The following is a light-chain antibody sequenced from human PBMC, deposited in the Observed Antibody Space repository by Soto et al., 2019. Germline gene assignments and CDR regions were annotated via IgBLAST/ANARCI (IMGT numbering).Light chain of an antibody. CDR1: NSDVGGYNY. V-gene: IGLV2-14*01. CDR2: DVS. Sequence: QSALTQPASVSGSPGQSITISCTGTNSDVGGYNYVSWYQQHPGKAPKLMIYDVSNRPSGVSSRFSGSKSGNTASLTISGLQAEDEADYYRSSYTSSSTLVVFGGGTKLTVL. CDR3: SSYTSSSTLVV. J-gene: IGLJ2*01.